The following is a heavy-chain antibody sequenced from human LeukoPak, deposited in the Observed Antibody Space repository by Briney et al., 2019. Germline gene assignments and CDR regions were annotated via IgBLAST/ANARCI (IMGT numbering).Heavy chain of an antibody. V-gene: IGHV3-30*04. D-gene: IGHD2-15*01. CDR2: ISYDGNNK. J-gene: IGHJ4*02. Sequence: GGSLRLSCAASGFTFSSCAMHWVRQAPGKGLEWVAVISYDGNNKYYADSVKGRFTISRDNSKNTLYLQMNSLRAEDTAVYYCASCRGPCYSGQYYFDYWGQGTLVTVSS. CDR3: ASCRGPCYSGQYYFDY. CDR1: GFTFSSCA.